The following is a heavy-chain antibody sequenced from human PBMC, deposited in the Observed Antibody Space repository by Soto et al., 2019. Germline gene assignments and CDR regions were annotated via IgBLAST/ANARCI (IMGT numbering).Heavy chain of an antibody. J-gene: IGHJ4*02. CDR1: GFTFSSYG. Sequence: QVQLVESGGGVVQPGRSLRLSCAASGFTFSSYGMHWVRQAPGKGLEWVAVISYDGSNKYYADSVKGRFTISRDNSKNPLYLQMNSLRGEDTAVYYFAKGGITMRVVVMIWGQGGLVT. CDR2: ISYDGSNK. D-gene: IGHD3-22*01. CDR3: AKGGITMRVVVMI. V-gene: IGHV3-30*18.